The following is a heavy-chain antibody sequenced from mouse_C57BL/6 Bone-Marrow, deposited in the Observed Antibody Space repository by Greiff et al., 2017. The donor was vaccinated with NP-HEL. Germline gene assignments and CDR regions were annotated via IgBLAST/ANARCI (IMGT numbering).Heavy chain of an antibody. Sequence: EVKLVESGGGLVKPGGSLKLFCAASGFTFSSYAMSWVRQTPEKRLEWVATISDGGSYTYYPDNVKGRFTISRDNAKNNLYLQMSHLKSEDTAMYYCARERGIWDYWGQGTTLTVSS. CDR3: ARERGIWDY. J-gene: IGHJ2*01. CDR2: ISDGGSYT. CDR1: GFTFSSYA. V-gene: IGHV5-4*01.